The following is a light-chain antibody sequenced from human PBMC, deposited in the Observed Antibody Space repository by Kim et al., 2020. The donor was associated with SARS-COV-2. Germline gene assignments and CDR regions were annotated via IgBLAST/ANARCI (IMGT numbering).Light chain of an antibody. CDR1: QRVSSY. Sequence: SPGQRATHSCMASQRVSSYLAWYQQNPGQAPRLLIYDASNRATGIPARFSGSVSGTDFTLTISSLEPEDFAVYYCQQRSNWPPLTFGGGTKVDIK. V-gene: IGKV3-11*01. CDR3: QQRSNWPPLT. J-gene: IGKJ4*01. CDR2: DAS.